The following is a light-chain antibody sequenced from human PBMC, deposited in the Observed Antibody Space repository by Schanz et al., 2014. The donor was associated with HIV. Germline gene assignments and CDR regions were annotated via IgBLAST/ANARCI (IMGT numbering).Light chain of an antibody. Sequence: DIVLTQSPDTLSVPPGERATLSCRASHSVSSNFLAWYQQKPGQAPTLLIYAASSRASGIPDRFSGSGSGADFTLTISGLEPEDFAVYYCQQYGSSPFTFGPGTRVDFK. CDR1: HSVSSNF. CDR3: QQYGSSPFT. V-gene: IGKV3-20*01. CDR2: AAS. J-gene: IGKJ3*01.